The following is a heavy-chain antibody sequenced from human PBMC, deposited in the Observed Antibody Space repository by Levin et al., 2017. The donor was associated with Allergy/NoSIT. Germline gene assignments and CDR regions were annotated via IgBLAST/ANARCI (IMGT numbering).Heavy chain of an antibody. D-gene: IGHD4-11*01. CDR3: ARDQTHDYSNYEGGVG. Sequence: GGSLRLSCAASGFTFSSYSMNWVRQAPGKGLEWVSYISSSSSTIYYADSVKGRFTISRDNAKNSLYLQMNSLRDEDTAVYYCARDQTHDYSNYEGGVGWGQGTLVTVSS. CDR1: GFTFSSYS. V-gene: IGHV3-48*02. J-gene: IGHJ4*02. CDR2: ISSSSSTI.